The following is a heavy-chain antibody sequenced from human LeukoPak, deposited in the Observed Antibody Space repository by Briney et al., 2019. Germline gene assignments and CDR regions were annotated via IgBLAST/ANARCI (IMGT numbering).Heavy chain of an antibody. CDR3: ARDRDGGTVTTILHY. CDR1: GYTFTSYY. V-gene: IGHV1-46*01. Sequence: ASVKVSCKASGYTFTSYYMHWVRQAPGQGLEWMGIINPSGGSTSYAQKFQGRVTMTRDMSTSTVYMELSSLRSEDTAVYYCARDRDGGTVTTILHYWGQGTLVTVSS. J-gene: IGHJ4*02. D-gene: IGHD4-17*01. CDR2: INPSGGST.